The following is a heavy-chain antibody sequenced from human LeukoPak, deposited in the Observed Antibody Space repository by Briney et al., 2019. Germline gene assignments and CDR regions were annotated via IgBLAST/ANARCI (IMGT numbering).Heavy chain of an antibody. CDR2: ISSSGSTI. J-gene: IGHJ4*02. CDR1: GFTFSDYY. D-gene: IGHD3-22*01. CDR3: AREGYDSSGYYYVGDY. Sequence: GGSLRLSCAASGFTFSDYYMSWIRQAPGKGLEWVSYISSSGSTIYYADSVKGRFTISRDNSKNTLYLQMNSLRAEDTAVYYCAREGYDSSGYYYVGDYWGQGTLVTVSS. V-gene: IGHV3-11*04.